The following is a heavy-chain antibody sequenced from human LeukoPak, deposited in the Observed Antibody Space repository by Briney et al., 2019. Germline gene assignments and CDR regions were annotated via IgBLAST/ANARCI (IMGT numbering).Heavy chain of an antibody. CDR1: GGSISSGGYY. CDR3: ARWYCSSTSCNGMDV. CDR2: IYYSGST. V-gene: IGHV4-31*03. Sequence: SETLSLTCTVSGGSISSGGYYWSWIRQHPGKGLEWIGYIYYSGSTYYNPSLKSRVTISVDTSKNQFSLKLSSVTAADTAVYYCARWYCSSTSCNGMDVWGQGTTVTVSS. D-gene: IGHD2-2*01. J-gene: IGHJ6*02.